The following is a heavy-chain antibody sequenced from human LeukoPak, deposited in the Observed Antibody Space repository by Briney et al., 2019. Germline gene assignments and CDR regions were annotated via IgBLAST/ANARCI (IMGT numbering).Heavy chain of an antibody. J-gene: IGHJ5*02. CDR2: ISSSGSTI. CDR3: ARDLSDYDILTGYYVMSHWFDP. V-gene: IGHV3-11*01. D-gene: IGHD3-9*01. CDR1: GFTVSDYY. Sequence: PGGSLRLSCAASGFTVSDYYRRWLRQAPGKGREWVSYISSSGSTIYYAASVKRRFTISRDNAKNSLYLQMNSLRAEDTAVYYCARDLSDYDILTGYYVMSHWFDPWGQGTLVTVSS.